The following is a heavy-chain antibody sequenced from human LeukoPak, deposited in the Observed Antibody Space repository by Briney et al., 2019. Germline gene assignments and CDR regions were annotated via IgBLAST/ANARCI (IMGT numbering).Heavy chain of an antibody. CDR1: GGSISSGDYY. J-gene: IGHJ3*02. D-gene: IGHD6-13*01. V-gene: IGHV4-30-4*01. Sequence: SETLSLTCTVSGGSISSGDYYWSWIRQPPGKGLEWIGYIYYSGSTYYNPSLKSRVTISVDTSKNQFSLKLSSVTAADTAVYYCARDVAELGAFDIWGQGTMVTVSS. CDR2: IYYSGST. CDR3: ARDVAELGAFDI.